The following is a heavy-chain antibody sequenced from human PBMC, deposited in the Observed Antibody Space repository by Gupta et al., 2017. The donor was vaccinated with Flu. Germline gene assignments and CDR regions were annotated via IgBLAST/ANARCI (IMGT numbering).Heavy chain of an antibody. J-gene: IGHJ4*02. Sequence: WSWIRQPAGKGLEWIGRIHTSGTTTYNPSLRGRVTISEDRSKNQFSLKLTSVTAADSAMYYCARDVGSGNYAGRGDNWGQGTLVTVYS. CDR3: ARDVGSGNYAGRGDN. V-gene: IGHV4-61*02. D-gene: IGHD4-4*01. CDR2: IHTSGTT.